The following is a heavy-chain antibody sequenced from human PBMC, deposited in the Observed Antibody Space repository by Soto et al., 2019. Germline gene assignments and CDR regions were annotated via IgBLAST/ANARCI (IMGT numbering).Heavy chain of an antibody. J-gene: IGHJ6*02. CDR2: GYYDGNT. CDR1: GGSVSSGSYY. CDR3: ATPFLTRSSWRNTLGEDSQYGTDV. Sequence: PSDTVSLTCTVFGGSVSSGSYYCSWIRQPPGKGLGWIGSGYYDGNTYYNPSLKRRSTISTDSSSNDSTPRHTFLTAADMAITYGATPFLTRSSWRNTLGEDSQYGTDVWGQGTTVTVSS. V-gene: IGHV4-39*02. D-gene: IGHD3-16*01.